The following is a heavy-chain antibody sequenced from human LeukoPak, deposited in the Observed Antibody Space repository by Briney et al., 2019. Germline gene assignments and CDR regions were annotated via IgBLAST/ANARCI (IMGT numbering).Heavy chain of an antibody. V-gene: IGHV4-59*11. CDR2: NYYRGNT. D-gene: IGHD4-23*01. J-gene: IGHJ2*01. CDR1: GVSISSLY. CDR3: ARDLDYGGSSIWYFDL. Sequence: SETLSLTCTVSGVSISSLYWSWLRQPPGKALEWIGYNYYRGNTQYNPSLKSRVTISVDTSKNQFSLRLASVTAADTAVYYCARDLDYGGSSIWYFDLWGRGTLVTVSS.